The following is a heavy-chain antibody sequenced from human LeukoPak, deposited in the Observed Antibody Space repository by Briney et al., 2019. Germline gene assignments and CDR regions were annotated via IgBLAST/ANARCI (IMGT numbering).Heavy chain of an antibody. Sequence: GGSLRLSCAASGFTFNNYIMNWVRQAPGKGLEWVSSISSSSDYIYYADSVKGRFTISRDNANNSLYLEMNNLSAEDTAVYYCARAWSRVDPFDMWGQGTMVTVSS. D-gene: IGHD2-8*02. V-gene: IGHV3-21*01. CDR2: ISSSSDYI. J-gene: IGHJ3*02. CDR3: ARAWSRVDPFDM. CDR1: GFTFNNYI.